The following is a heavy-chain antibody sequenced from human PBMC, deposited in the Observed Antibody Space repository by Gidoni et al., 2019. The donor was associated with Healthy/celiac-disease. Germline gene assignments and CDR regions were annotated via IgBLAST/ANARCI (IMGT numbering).Heavy chain of an antibody. D-gene: IGHD6-19*01. CDR1: GWSFSGYY. CDR3: ARVEVEAAGPWDY. CDR2: INHSGST. Sequence: QVQLQQWGAGLLKPSETLSLTCAVYGWSFSGYYWRWIRQPPGKGLEWIGEINHSGSTNYNPSLKSRVIISVDTSKNQFSLKLSSVTAADTAVYYCARVEVEAAGPWDYWGQGTLVTVSS. V-gene: IGHV4-34*01. J-gene: IGHJ4*02.